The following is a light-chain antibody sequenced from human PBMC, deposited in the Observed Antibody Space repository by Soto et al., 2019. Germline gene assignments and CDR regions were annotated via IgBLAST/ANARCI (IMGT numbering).Light chain of an antibody. Sequence: DIQMTQSPSSLSASVGDRVTITCRASQSISSYLNWYQQKVGKAPKLLIYAAPSLQSGVPSRFSGSGSGTDFTLTISSLQSEDFATYYCQQTYRTLWTFGQGTKVEIK. CDR1: QSISSY. V-gene: IGKV1-39*01. CDR3: QQTYRTLWT. CDR2: AAP. J-gene: IGKJ1*01.